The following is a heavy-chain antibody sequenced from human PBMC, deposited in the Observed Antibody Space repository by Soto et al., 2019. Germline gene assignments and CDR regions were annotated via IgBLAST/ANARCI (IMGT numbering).Heavy chain of an antibody. D-gene: IGHD3-3*01. J-gene: IGHJ6*02. V-gene: IGHV1-69*01. CDR1: GGTFSSYA. CDR2: IIPIFGTA. Sequence: QVQLVQSGAEVKKPGSSVKVSCKASGGTFSSYAISWVRQAPGQGLEWMGGIIPIFGTANYAQKVQGRVTITADESTSTAYMELSSLRSEDTAVYYCARSITIFGVVIGDYYGMDVWGQGTTVTVSS. CDR3: ARSITIFGVVIGDYYGMDV.